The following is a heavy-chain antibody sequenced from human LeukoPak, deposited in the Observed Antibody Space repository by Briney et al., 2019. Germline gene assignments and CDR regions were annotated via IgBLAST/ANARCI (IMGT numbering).Heavy chain of an antibody. D-gene: IGHD3-9*01. CDR2: IESDGSST. CDR3: ARSYYDILTGYWVDDTFDI. V-gene: IGHV3-74*01. J-gene: IGHJ3*02. Sequence: PGGSLRLSCAASGSTFSNFRMHWVRQGPGKGLEWVSRIESDGSSTSYADSVKGRFTISRDNAKNTLYLQMNSLRAEDTAVYYCARSYYDILTGYWVDDTFDIWGQGTKVTVSS. CDR1: GSTFSNFR.